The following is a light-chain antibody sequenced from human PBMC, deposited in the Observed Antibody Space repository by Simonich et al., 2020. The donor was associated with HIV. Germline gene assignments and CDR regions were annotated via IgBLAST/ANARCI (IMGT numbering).Light chain of an antibody. Sequence: DIVMTQSPDSLAVSLGERATINCKSSQSVLYSSNNKNYLAWYQQKPGQPPKLLIYWASTRESGVPDRFSGSGSGTDFTLTISSLQAEDVAVYYCQQYSYWPPAFGGGTKVEIK. CDR3: QQYSYWPPA. V-gene: IGKV4-1*01. CDR2: WAS. CDR1: QSVLYSSNNKNY. J-gene: IGKJ4*01.